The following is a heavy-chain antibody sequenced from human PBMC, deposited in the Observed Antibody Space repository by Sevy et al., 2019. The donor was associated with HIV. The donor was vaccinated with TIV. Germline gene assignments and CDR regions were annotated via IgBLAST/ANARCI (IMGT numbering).Heavy chain of an antibody. D-gene: IGHD5-12*01. V-gene: IGHV3-53*01. Sequence: GGSLRLSCAAPGFTVSSNYMSWVRQAPGKGLEWVSVIYSGGSTYYADSVKGRFTISRDNSKNTLYLQMNSLRAEDTAVYYCARGDSGTGGFDYWGQGTLVTVSS. CDR2: IYSGGST. CDR3: ARGDSGTGGFDY. CDR1: GFTVSSNY. J-gene: IGHJ4*02.